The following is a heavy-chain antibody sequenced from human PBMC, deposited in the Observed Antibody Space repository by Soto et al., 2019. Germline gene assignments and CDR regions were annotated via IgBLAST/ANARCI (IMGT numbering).Heavy chain of an antibody. Sequence: PGGSLRLSCAASGFTFSSYSMNWVRQAPGKGLEWVSSISSSSSYIYYADSVKGRFTISRDNAKNSLYLQMSSLRAEDTAVYYCARDTYSNSGYYYYGMDVWGQGTTVTVSS. D-gene: IGHD6-6*01. V-gene: IGHV3-21*01. CDR3: ARDTYSNSGYYYYGMDV. CDR2: ISSSSSYI. CDR1: GFTFSSYS. J-gene: IGHJ6*02.